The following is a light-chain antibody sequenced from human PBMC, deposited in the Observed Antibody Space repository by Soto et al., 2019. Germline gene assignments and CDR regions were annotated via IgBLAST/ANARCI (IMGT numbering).Light chain of an antibody. CDR3: QQYNNWPRT. V-gene: IGKV3-15*01. Sequence: EIVMTQSPATLSVSPGERATLSCRASQSVSSNLAWYQQKPGQAPRLLIYGASTRATGVPARFSGSGSGTVLTLAISGRQSEDFGVYYCQQYNNWPRTFGQGTKVEIK. CDR1: QSVSSN. CDR2: GAS. J-gene: IGKJ1*01.